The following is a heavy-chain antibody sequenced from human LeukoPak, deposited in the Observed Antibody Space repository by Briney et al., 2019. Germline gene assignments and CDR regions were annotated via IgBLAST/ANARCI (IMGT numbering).Heavy chain of an antibody. CDR3: ARDMTGLVDS. D-gene: IGHD3-9*01. J-gene: IGHJ4*02. Sequence: GGSLRLSCAASGSTFSNYWMHWVRQAPGKGLVWVSRINPDGSTTNYADSVKGRFTISRDNAKNTLYLQMNSLRAEDTAVFYCARDMTGLVDSWGQGTLVTVSS. CDR1: GSTFSNYW. CDR2: INPDGSTT. V-gene: IGHV3-74*01.